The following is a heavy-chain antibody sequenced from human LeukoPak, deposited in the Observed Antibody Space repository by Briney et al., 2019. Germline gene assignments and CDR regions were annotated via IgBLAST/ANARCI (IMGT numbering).Heavy chain of an antibody. J-gene: IGHJ4*02. Sequence: ASVKVSCKASGGTFSSCAISWVRQAPGQGLERMGRIIPIFGTANYAQKFQGRVTITTDESTSTAYMELSSLRSEDTAVYYCARYIVGAYFDYWGQGTLVTVSS. V-gene: IGHV1-69*05. CDR3: ARYIVGAYFDY. CDR1: GGTFSSCA. CDR2: IIPIFGTA. D-gene: IGHD1-26*01.